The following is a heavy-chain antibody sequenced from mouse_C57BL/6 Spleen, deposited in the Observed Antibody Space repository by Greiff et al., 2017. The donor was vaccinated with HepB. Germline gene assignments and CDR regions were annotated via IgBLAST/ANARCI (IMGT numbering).Heavy chain of an antibody. Sequence: EVKLQESGPELVKPGASVKMSCKASGYTFTDYNMHWVKQSHGKSLEWIGYINPNNGGTSYNQKFKGKATLTVNKSSSTAYMELRSLTSEDSAVYYCARAYYSNYRYAMDYWGQGTSVTVSS. CDR1: GYTFTDYN. D-gene: IGHD2-5*01. V-gene: IGHV1-22*01. CDR2: INPNNGGT. CDR3: ARAYYSNYRYAMDY. J-gene: IGHJ4*01.